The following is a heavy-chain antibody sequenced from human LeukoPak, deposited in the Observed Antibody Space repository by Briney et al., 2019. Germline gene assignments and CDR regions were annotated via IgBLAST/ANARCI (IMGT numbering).Heavy chain of an antibody. V-gene: IGHV3-33*08. J-gene: IGHJ4*02. Sequence: PGGSLRLSCAASGFTFSSYGMPWVRQAPGKGLEWVAAIWYDGNTKYYADSVKGRFTISRENSKNTLSPQMNSLRAEDTAVYYCTRDGEDDSSGHYKPFDYWGQGTLVTVSS. CDR3: TRDGEDDSSGHYKPFDY. CDR2: IWYDGNTK. CDR1: GFTFSSYG. D-gene: IGHD3-22*01.